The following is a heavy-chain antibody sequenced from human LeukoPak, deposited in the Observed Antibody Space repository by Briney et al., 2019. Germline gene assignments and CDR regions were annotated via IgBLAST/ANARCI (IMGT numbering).Heavy chain of an antibody. J-gene: IGHJ4*02. CDR1: GFTFSSYA. Sequence: EGSLRLSCAASGFTFSSYAMYWVRQAPGKGLEWVGRIKSKGDGGTTDYAAPVKGRFTTSRDDSKTTLYLQVNSLKTEDTAVYYCTTDQGLLREIDYWGQGTLVTVSP. V-gene: IGHV3-15*01. CDR2: IKSKGDGGTT. CDR3: TTDQGLLREIDY.